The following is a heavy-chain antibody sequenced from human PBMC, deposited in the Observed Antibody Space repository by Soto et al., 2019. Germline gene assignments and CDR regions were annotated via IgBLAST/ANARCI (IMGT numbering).Heavy chain of an antibody. CDR1: GFTFSSFT. V-gene: IGHV3-48*02. Sequence: EVQLVESGGGLVQPGGSLRLSCAASGFTFSSFTMNWVRQAPGKGLEWVSYIGSSGITRYHADSVKGRFTFSRDNARNSLYLQMNSLRDEDTALYYCARSGSSGYHRYRLRSNDAFDVWGQGTMVTVSP. J-gene: IGHJ3*01. CDR2: IGSSGITR. D-gene: IGHD6-19*01. CDR3: ARSGSSGYHRYRLRSNDAFDV.